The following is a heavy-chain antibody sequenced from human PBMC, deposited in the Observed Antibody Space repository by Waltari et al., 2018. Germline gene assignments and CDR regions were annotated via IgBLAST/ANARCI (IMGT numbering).Heavy chain of an antibody. D-gene: IGHD5-12*01. CDR1: RFTFSNYW. CDR3: ARTGARWLQFAAFDI. Sequence: EVLLVESGGGLVQTGGSLRLSCAASRFTFSNYWMNWVRQDPGKRIEWVANINQDGSEEYYVDSVKGRFTISRDNAKNSLYLEMKTLRAEDTAIYYCARTGARWLQFAAFDIWGQGTMVTVSS. CDR2: INQDGSEE. J-gene: IGHJ3*02. V-gene: IGHV3-7*01.